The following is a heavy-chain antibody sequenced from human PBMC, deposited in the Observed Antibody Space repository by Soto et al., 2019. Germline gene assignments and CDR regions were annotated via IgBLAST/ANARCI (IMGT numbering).Heavy chain of an antibody. Sequence: GGSLRLSXAASGFTVSSNYMSWVRQAPGKGLEWVSVIYSGGSTYYADSVKGRFTISRDNSKNTLYLQMNSLRAEDTAVYYCASELTAAGMVLDYWGQGTLVTVSS. CDR2: IYSGGST. J-gene: IGHJ4*02. V-gene: IGHV3-53*01. CDR3: ASELTAAGMVLDY. D-gene: IGHD2-8*01. CDR1: GFTVSSNY.